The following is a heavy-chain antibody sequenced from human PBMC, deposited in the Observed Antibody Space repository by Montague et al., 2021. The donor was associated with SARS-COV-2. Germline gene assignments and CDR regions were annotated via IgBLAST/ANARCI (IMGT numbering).Heavy chain of an antibody. Sequence: SETLSLTCGVYGGSFGDDHWSWIRQPPGKGLGWIGDIKQGGSTNYNPSLKSRVTISVDTSKNQFSLKLTSVTAADTAVYFCARGHLSVSMIVVVFTSASYYFDYWGQGAQVTVSS. CDR1: GGSFGDDH. J-gene: IGHJ4*02. CDR2: IKQGGST. D-gene: IGHD3-22*01. V-gene: IGHV4-34*01. CDR3: ARGHLSVSMIVVVFTSASYYFDY.